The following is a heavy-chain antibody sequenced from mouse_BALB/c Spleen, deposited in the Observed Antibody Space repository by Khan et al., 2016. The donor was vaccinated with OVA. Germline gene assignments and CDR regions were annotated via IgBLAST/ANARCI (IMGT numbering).Heavy chain of an antibody. CDR1: GYTFTSYT. CDR2: IIPNNGNT. D-gene: IGHD2-14*01. Sequence: QVQLQQSGAELARPGASVKMSCKASGYTFTSYTIHWRKLRPAQGLEWIGYIIPNNGNTNYNQKFKNKATLTADKSSTTAYMQLSSVTSDDSAGYNCERGAAYYRNDGAFDYWGQGTLVTVSA. CDR3: ERGAAYYRNDGAFDY. J-gene: IGHJ3*01. V-gene: IGHV1-4*01.